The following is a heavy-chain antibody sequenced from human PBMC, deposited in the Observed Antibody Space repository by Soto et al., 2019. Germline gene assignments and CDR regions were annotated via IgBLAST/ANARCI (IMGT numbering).Heavy chain of an antibody. CDR1: GFTFSKYA. D-gene: IGHD2-2*01. J-gene: IGHJ6*02. CDR2: INSYEHGP. V-gene: IGHV3-23*01. CDR3: AKGNQPSSVRVGAGV. Sequence: PGGSLRLSCAASGFTFSKYALTWVRQSPGKGLEWVSAINSYEHGPYYIDSVRGRFTISRDNSKNMVYLQMNDLRADDSAVYYCAKGNQPSSVRVGAGVWGQGTTVTVS.